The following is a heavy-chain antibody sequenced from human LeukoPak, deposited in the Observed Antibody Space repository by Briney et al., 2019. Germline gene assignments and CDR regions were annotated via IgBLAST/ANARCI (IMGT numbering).Heavy chain of an antibody. Sequence: GGSLRLSCAASGFIFSNYWMHWVRQAPGKGLEWVSRINERATIISYADSVKGRFTISRENARNTLYLQMNSLTAEDTAVYYCVRDLILVWTPGDDFDHWGQGTLVTVSS. D-gene: IGHD3-16*01. V-gene: IGHV3-74*01. CDR1: GFIFSNYW. J-gene: IGHJ4*02. CDR2: INERATII. CDR3: VRDLILVWTPGDDFDH.